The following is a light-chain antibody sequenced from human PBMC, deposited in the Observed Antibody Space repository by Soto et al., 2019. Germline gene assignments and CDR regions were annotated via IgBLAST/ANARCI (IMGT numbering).Light chain of an antibody. J-gene: IGKJ2*01. CDR3: HQYGSSPPYT. V-gene: IGKV3-20*01. CDR2: GSS. Sequence: EIVLTQSPGTLSLSPGERATLSCRSSQSVSNNYIAWYQQKPGQAPRLLIFGSSDRATGIPDRFSGSGSGTDFTLTISRLEPEDVAVSYCHQYGSSPPYTFGQGTNLEI. CDR1: QSVSNNY.